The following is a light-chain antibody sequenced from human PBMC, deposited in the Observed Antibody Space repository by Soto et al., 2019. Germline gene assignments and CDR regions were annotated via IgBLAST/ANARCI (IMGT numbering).Light chain of an antibody. J-gene: IGLJ2*01. Sequence: QSALTQPASVSGSPGQSITISCTGTSSDVGGYNYVSWYQHYPGKAPKLMICEVSNRPSGVSNRFSGSKSGNTASLTISGLQAEDKADYYCSSYTSSSTVVFGGGTKLTVL. V-gene: IGLV2-14*01. CDR2: EVS. CDR3: SSYTSSSTVV. CDR1: SSDVGGYNY.